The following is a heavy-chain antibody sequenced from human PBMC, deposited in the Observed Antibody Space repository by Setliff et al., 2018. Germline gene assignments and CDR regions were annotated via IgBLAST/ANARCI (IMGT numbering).Heavy chain of an antibody. D-gene: IGHD3-9*01. J-gene: IGHJ4*02. CDR2: IKQDGSEK. Sequence: GGSLRLSCVASAFTFSRYSMSWVRQAPGKGLGWVANIKQDGSEKYYVDSVKGRFTISRDNAKNSLYLQMISLRAEDTAVYYCARNWGILNYWGQGTLVTVSS. CDR3: ARNWGILNY. CDR1: AFTFSRYS. V-gene: IGHV3-7*01.